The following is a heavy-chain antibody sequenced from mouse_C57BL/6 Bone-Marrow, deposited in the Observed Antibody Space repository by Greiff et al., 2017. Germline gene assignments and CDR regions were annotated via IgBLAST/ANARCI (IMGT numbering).Heavy chain of an antibody. Sequence: QVQLQQSGPELVKPGASVKLSCKASGYTFTSYDINWVKQRPGQGLEWIGWICPRAGSTKYNEKFKGKARLTVDSTSSSATMELHSLTSEGSAVYFSARAYYGSKSWFAYWGQGTLVTVSA. J-gene: IGHJ3*01. CDR2: ICPRAGST. D-gene: IGHD1-1*01. CDR1: GYTFTSYD. V-gene: IGHV1-85*01. CDR3: ARAYYGSKSWFAY.